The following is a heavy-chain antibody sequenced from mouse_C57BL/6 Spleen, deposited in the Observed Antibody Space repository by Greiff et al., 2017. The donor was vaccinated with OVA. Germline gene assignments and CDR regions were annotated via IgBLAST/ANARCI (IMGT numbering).Heavy chain of an antibody. V-gene: IGHV5-4*01. CDR2: ISDGGSYT. D-gene: IGHD2-5*01. Sequence: EVQLVESGGGLVKPGGSLKLSCAASGFTFSSYAMSWVRQTPEKRLEWVATISDGGSYTYYPDNVKGRFTISRDNAKNNLYLQMSHLKSEDTAMYYCARDRDSNYAMDYWGQGTSGTVSS. CDR3: ARDRDSNYAMDY. J-gene: IGHJ4*01. CDR1: GFTFSSYA.